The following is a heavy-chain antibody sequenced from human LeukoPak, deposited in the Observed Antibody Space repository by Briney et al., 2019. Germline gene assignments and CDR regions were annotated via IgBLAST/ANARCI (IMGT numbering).Heavy chain of an antibody. V-gene: IGHV4-59*01. CDR3: ARYQTPIAAAGSRYAFDI. J-gene: IGHJ3*02. Sequence: PSETLSLTCTVSGGSISSYYWSWIRQPPGKGLEWIGYIYCSGSTNYNPSLKSRVTMSVDTCKNQFSLKLSSVTAADTAVYYCARYQTPIAAAGSRYAFDIWGQGTMVTVSS. CDR2: IYCSGST. D-gene: IGHD6-13*01. CDR1: GGSISSYY.